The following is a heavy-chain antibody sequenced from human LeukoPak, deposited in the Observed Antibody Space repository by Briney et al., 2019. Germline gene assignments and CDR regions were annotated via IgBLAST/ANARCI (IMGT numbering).Heavy chain of an antibody. CDR2: ISGSGGST. Sequence: GRSPRLSCAASGFTFSSYGMHWVRQAPGKGLEWVSAISGSGGSTYYADSVKGRFTISRDNSKNTLYLQMNSLRAEDTAVYYCAKDSRGPSYDFWSGYLGFDYWGQGTLVTVSS. V-gene: IGHV3-23*01. D-gene: IGHD3-3*01. J-gene: IGHJ4*02. CDR1: GFTFSSYG. CDR3: AKDSRGPSYDFWSGYLGFDY.